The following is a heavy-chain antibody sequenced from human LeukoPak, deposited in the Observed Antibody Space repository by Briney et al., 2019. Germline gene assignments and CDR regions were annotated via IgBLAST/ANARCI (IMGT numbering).Heavy chain of an antibody. Sequence: SETLSLTCTVSGGSIRSSSYYWGCIRQPPGKGLEWIGSIYYSGSTYYNPSLKSRVTISVDTSKNQFSLKLSSVAAADTAVYYCAGPYYGSGLGVFDPWGQGTLVTVSS. CDR2: IYYSGST. J-gene: IGHJ5*02. D-gene: IGHD3-10*01. V-gene: IGHV4-39*07. CDR1: GGSIRSSSYY. CDR3: AGPYYGSGLGVFDP.